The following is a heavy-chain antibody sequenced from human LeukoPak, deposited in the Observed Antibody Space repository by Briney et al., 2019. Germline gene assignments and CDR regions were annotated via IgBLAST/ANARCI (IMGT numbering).Heavy chain of an antibody. CDR3: ARVPSGLPDAFDI. CDR1: GGTFSSYA. V-gene: IGHV1-69*05. Sequence: SVKVSCKASGGTFSSYAISWVRQAPGQGLEWMGGIIPIFGTANYAQKFQGRVTITTDESTSTAYMELSSLRSEDTAVYYCARVPSGLPDAFDIWGQGTMVTVSS. CDR2: IIPIFGTA. D-gene: IGHD7-27*01. J-gene: IGHJ3*02.